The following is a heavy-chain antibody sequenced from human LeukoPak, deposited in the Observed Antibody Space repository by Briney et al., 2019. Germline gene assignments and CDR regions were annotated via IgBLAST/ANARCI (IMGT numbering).Heavy chain of an antibody. Sequence: PSETLSLTCTVSGASISSGTYSWSWIRQPPGEGLEWIGYIYHTGSTYYNPSLKSRVTISVDTSKNQFSLKLSSVTAADTAVYYCARSPLILHRSKKYGMDVWGQGTTVTVSS. CDR3: ARSPLILHRSKKYGMDV. V-gene: IGHV4-30-2*01. J-gene: IGHJ6*02. D-gene: IGHD2/OR15-2a*01. CDR2: IYHTGST. CDR1: GASISSGTYS.